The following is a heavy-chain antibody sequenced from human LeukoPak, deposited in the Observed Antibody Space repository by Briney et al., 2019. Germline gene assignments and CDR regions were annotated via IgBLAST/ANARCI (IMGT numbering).Heavy chain of an antibody. Sequence: GGSLRLSCAASGFTFSDYYMSWIRQAPGKGLEWVSVIYSGGTTYYADSVKGRFTISRDNSKNTLYLQINSLRAEDTAVYYCARDRGADYYDSSGSWVGAFDIWGQGTMVAVSS. V-gene: IGHV3-53*01. D-gene: IGHD3-22*01. CDR3: ARDRGADYYDSSGSWVGAFDI. CDR1: GFTFSDYY. J-gene: IGHJ3*02. CDR2: IYSGGTT.